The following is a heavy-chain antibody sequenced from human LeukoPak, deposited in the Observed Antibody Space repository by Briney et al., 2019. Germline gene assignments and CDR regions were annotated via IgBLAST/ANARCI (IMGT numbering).Heavy chain of an antibody. Sequence: PSETLSLTCTVSGASISSYYWSWIRQSPGKGLEWIGYIYYNGNTNYNPSLKGRVTISVDSSKNQFSLRLSSVTAADTAVYYCARARIAAPGRLRVIWFDPWGQGTLVTVSS. V-gene: IGHV4-59*01. CDR3: ARARIAAPGRLRVIWFDP. CDR1: GASISSYY. CDR2: IYYNGNT. D-gene: IGHD6-13*01. J-gene: IGHJ5*02.